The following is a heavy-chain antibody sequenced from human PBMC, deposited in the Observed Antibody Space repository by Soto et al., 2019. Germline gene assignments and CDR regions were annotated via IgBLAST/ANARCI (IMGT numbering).Heavy chain of an antibody. Sequence: SETLSLTYTVSGGSISSSSYYWGWIRQPPGKGLEWIGSIYYSGSTYYNPSLKSRVTISVDTSKNQFSLKLSSVTAADTAVYYCARYMVRGDYMDVWGKGTTVTVSS. J-gene: IGHJ6*03. CDR3: ARYMVRGDYMDV. V-gene: IGHV4-39*01. CDR2: IYYSGST. CDR1: GGSISSSSYY. D-gene: IGHD3-10*01.